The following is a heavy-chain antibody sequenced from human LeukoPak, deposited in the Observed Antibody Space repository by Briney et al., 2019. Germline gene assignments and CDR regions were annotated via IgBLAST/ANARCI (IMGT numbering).Heavy chain of an antibody. CDR1: GGSISSYY. V-gene: IGHV4-4*07. D-gene: IGHD2-15*01. CDR2: IYTSGST. Sequence: PSETLSLTCTVSGGSISSYYWSWIRQPAGKGLEWMGRIYTSGSTNYNPSLKSRVTMSVDTSKNQFSLKLSSVTAADTAVYYCARDRIVVVVGATLDNWFDPWGQGTLVTVSS. CDR3: ARDRIVVVVGATLDNWFDP. J-gene: IGHJ5*02.